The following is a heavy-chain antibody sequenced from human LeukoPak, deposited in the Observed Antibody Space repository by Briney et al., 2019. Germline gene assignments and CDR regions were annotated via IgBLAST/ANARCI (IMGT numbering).Heavy chain of an antibody. V-gene: IGHV3-11*06. CDR1: GFTFSDLY. CDR3: ARAYDYSNYVVDY. Sequence: GGSLRLSCTASGFTFSDLYMTWIRQVPGKGLEWVSSISSSSSYIYYADSVKGRFTISRDNAKNSLYLQMNSLRAEDTAVYYCARAYDYSNYVVDYWGQGTLVTVSS. CDR2: ISSSSSYI. J-gene: IGHJ4*02. D-gene: IGHD4-11*01.